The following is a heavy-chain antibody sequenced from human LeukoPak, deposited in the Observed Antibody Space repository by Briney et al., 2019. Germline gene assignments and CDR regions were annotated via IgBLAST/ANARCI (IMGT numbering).Heavy chain of an antibody. J-gene: IGHJ4*02. CDR2: IYSGGST. CDR3: AREGGGDYFDY. D-gene: IGHD4-23*01. CDR1: GFTFSRYP. Sequence: PGGSLRLSCAASGFTFSRYPMHWVRQAPRKGLEWVSVIYSGGSTYYADSVKGRFTISRDNSKNTLYLQMNSLRAEDTAVYYCAREGGGDYFDYWGQGTLVTVSS. V-gene: IGHV3-53*01.